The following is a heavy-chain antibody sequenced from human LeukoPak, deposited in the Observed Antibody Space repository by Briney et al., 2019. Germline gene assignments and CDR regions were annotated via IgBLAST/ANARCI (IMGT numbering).Heavy chain of an antibody. J-gene: IGHJ4*02. D-gene: IGHD3-16*01. CDR2: IYHSGST. CDR1: GGSISSGGYY. V-gene: IGHV4-30-2*01. CDR3: ARVGGGDPYDY. Sequence: SETLSLTCTVSGGSISSGGYYWSWIRQPPGKGLEWIGYIYHSGSTYYNPSLKSRVTISVDRSKNQFSLKLSSVTAADTAVYYCARVGGGDPYDYWGQGTLVTVSS.